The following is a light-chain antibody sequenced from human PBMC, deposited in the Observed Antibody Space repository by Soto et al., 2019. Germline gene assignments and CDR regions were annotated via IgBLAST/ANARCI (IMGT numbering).Light chain of an antibody. CDR1: QSVGTT. Sequence: ETVMTQSPSTLSASPGERATLSCRASQSVGTTLAWYQQKPGQAPRLLIFGASTRATGIPARFSGSGSGTEFTLTISSLHSEDFAVYYCQQYNNRVTFGGGTKVEIK. CDR2: GAS. CDR3: QQYNNRVT. J-gene: IGKJ4*01. V-gene: IGKV3-15*01.